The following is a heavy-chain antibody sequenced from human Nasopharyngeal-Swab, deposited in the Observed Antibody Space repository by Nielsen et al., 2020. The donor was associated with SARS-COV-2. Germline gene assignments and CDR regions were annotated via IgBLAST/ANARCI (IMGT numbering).Heavy chain of an antibody. CDR3: TTSSPPSSGTRYYYYGMDV. V-gene: IGHV3-73*01. J-gene: IGHJ6*02. CDR2: IRGKANSYAT. D-gene: IGHD3-22*01. CDR1: GFTFSGSA. Sequence: GGSLRLSCAASGFTFSGSAMHWVRQASGKGLEWVGRIRGKANSYATAYAASVKGRFTISRDDSKNTAYLQMNSLKTEDTAVYYCTTSSPPSSGTRYYYYGMDVWGQGTTVTVSS.